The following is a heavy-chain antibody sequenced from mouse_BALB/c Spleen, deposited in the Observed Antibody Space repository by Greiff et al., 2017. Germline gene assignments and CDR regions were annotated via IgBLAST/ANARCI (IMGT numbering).Heavy chain of an antibody. D-gene: IGHD2-10*02. Sequence: EVNVVESGGGLVQPGGSRKLSCAASGFTFSSFGMHWVRQAPEKGLEWVAYISSGSSTIYYADTVKGRFTISRDNPKNTLFLQMTSLRSEDTAMYYCARWGYGNYHYYAMDYWGQGTSVTVAS. J-gene: IGHJ4*01. V-gene: IGHV5-17*02. CDR3: ARWGYGNYHYYAMDY. CDR1: GFTFSSFG. CDR2: ISSGSSTI.